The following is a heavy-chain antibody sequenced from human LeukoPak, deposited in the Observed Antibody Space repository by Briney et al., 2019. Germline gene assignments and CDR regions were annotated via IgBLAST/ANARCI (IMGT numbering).Heavy chain of an antibody. CDR1: GFTFSTYA. V-gene: IGHV3-23*01. Sequence: GGSLRLSCAASGFTFSTYAMSWVRQAPGKGLEWVSGIIDSGDITYYANSVKGRFTISRDNSKNTLYLQMNSLRAEDTAVYYCAKLGGQEVYNYYVGVWGKGTTVAVSS. CDR3: AKLGGQEVYNYYVGV. J-gene: IGHJ6*03. CDR2: IIDSGDIT. D-gene: IGHD3-16*01.